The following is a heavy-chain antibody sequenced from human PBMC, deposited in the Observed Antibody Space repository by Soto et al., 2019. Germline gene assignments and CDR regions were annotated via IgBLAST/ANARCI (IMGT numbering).Heavy chain of an antibody. Sequence: SETLSLTCTVSGGSISSSSYYWGWIRQPPGKGLEWIGSIYYSGSTYYNPSLKSRVTISVDTSKNQFSLKLSSVTAADTAVYYCAARITGYSSGWANFDYWRQGTLVTVSS. J-gene: IGHJ4*02. CDR1: GGSISSSSYY. CDR2: IYYSGST. D-gene: IGHD6-19*01. V-gene: IGHV4-39*01. CDR3: AARITGYSSGWANFDY.